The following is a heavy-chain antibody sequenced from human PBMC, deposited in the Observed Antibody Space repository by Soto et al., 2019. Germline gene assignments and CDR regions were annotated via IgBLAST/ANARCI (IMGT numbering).Heavy chain of an antibody. J-gene: IGHJ4*02. V-gene: IGHV1-8*01. CDR2: MNTNRGNT. CDR1: GYTFTSYD. D-gene: IGHD5-18*01. CDR3: ARGDVDTAMVTSF. Sequence: QVQLVQSGAEVKKPGASVKVSCKASGYTFTSYDINWVRQATGQGLEWMGWMNTNRGNTGYAQKFQGRVTMTSNTSISTAYMELSSLRSKDTAAYYCARGDVDTAMVTSFWGQGTLVTVSS.